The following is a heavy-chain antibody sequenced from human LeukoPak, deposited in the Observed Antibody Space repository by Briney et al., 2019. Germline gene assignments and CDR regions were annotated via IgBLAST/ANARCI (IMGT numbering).Heavy chain of an antibody. CDR1: GFTFDDYA. Sequence: PGGSLRLSCAASGFTFDDYAMHWVRQAPGKGLEWVSGISWNSGSIGYADSVKGRFTISRDNAKNSLYLQMNSLRAEDTASYYCAKDLVAGTLDYWGQGTLVTVSS. CDR2: ISWNSGSI. J-gene: IGHJ4*02. D-gene: IGHD6-19*01. CDR3: AKDLVAGTLDY. V-gene: IGHV3-9*01.